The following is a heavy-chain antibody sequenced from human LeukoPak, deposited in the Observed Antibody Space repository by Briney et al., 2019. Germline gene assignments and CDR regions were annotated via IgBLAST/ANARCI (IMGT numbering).Heavy chain of an antibody. D-gene: IGHD1-20*01. Sequence: SETLSLTCTVSGGSISSYYWSWIRQPPGKGLEWIGYISYSGSTNYNPSLKSRVTISVDTSKNQFSLRLSSVTAADTAVYYSAARYNWNRDPYFDYWGQGTLVTVSS. CDR2: ISYSGST. J-gene: IGHJ4*02. CDR3: AARYNWNRDPYFDY. V-gene: IGHV4-59*01. CDR1: GGSISSYY.